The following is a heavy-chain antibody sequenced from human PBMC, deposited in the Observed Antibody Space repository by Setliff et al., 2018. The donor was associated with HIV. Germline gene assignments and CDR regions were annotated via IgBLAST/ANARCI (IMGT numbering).Heavy chain of an antibody. CDR3: ARGVAAAGTDY. CDR1: GFTFSSYT. CDR2: ISYSTGYI. Sequence: GGSLRLSCAASGFTFSSYTMNWVRQAPGKGLEWVSSISYSTGYIYYADSVKGRFTISRDNAKSSLYLQMNSLRAEDTAEYYCARGVAAAGTDYWGQGTLVTVSS. D-gene: IGHD6-13*01. J-gene: IGHJ4*02. V-gene: IGHV3-21*01.